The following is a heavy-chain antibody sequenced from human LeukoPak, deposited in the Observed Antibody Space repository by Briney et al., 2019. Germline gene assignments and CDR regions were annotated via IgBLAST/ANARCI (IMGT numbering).Heavy chain of an antibody. J-gene: IGHJ6*02. CDR1: GYTFTSYG. CDR3: ARDDDYGDLVNYNYGMDV. Sequence: ASVKVSCKASGYTFTSYGISWVRQAPGQGLEWMGWISAYNGNTNYAQKLQGRVTMTTDTSTSTAYMELRSLRSDDTAVYYCARDDDYGDLVNYNYGMDVWGQGTTVTVSS. CDR2: ISAYNGNT. D-gene: IGHD4-17*01. V-gene: IGHV1-18*01.